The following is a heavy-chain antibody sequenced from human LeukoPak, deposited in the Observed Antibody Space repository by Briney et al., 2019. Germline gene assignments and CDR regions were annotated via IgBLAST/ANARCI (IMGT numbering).Heavy chain of an antibody. J-gene: IGHJ4*02. D-gene: IGHD3-10*01. Sequence: GGSLRVSCAASGFTVSSNYMSWVRQAPGKGLEWVSVIYSGGSTYYADSVKGRFTISRDNSKNTLYLQMNSLRAEDTAVYYCARTRIFGELLGYDYWGQGTLVTVSS. CDR2: IYSGGST. CDR3: ARTRIFGELLGYDY. CDR1: GFTVSSNY. V-gene: IGHV3-66*02.